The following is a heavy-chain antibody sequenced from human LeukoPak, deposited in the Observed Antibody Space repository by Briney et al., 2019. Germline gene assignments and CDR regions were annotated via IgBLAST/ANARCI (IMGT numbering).Heavy chain of an antibody. J-gene: IGHJ3*02. D-gene: IGHD5-12*01. CDR1: GGTISSGDYY. CDR2: IYTSGST. CDR3: ARDSGSRDAFDI. V-gene: IGHV4-61*02. Sequence: PSQTLSLTCTVSGGTISSGDYYWSWIRQPPGKGLEWIGRIYTSGSTNYNPSLKSRVTMSVDTSKNQFSLKLSSVTAADTAVYYCARDSGSRDAFDIWGQGTMVTVSS.